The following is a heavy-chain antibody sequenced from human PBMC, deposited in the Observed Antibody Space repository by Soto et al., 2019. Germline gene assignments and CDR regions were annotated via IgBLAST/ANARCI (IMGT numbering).Heavy chain of an antibody. CDR3: NQGQLDMIHDY. V-gene: IGHV3-23*01. D-gene: IGHD6-6*01. Sequence: EVQLLESGGGLVQPGGSLRLSCAASGFTFSSYAMSWVRQAPGKGLEWVSAISGSGGSTYYADSVKGRFTISRDNSKNTLYLQMNSLRAEDTAAYYCNQGQLDMIHDYWGQGTLVTVSS. CDR2: ISGSGGST. CDR1: GFTFSSYA. J-gene: IGHJ4*02.